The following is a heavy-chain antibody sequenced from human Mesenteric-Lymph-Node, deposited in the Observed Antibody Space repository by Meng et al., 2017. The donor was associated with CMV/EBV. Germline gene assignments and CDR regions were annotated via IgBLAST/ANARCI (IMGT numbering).Heavy chain of an antibody. CDR3: SRRAVADTI. V-gene: IGHV3-41*02. J-gene: IGHJ4*02. CDR1: GFTFSRFE. CDR2: IDSGTTT. D-gene: IGHD6-19*01. Sequence: GESLKISCAASGFTFSRFEMNWVRQAPGKGLEWIAYIDSGTTTYYADSVRGRFTISRDNSKSMFYLQMDSLKAQDTAMYYCSRRAVADTIWGQGTLVTVSS.